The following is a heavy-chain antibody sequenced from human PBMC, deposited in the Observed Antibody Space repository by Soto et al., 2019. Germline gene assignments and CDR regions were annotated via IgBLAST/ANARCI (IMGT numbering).Heavy chain of an antibody. CDR3: ARNRILKPWSFDI. D-gene: IGHD2-15*01. CDR2: IYYSGST. V-gene: IGHV4-59*01. Sequence: QVQLQESGPGLVKPSETLSLTCTVSGGSISSYYWSWIRQPPGKGLEWIGYIYYSGSTNYNPSLKSRVTISVDTSKNQFSLKLSSVTAADTAVYYCARNRILKPWSFDIWGQGTMVTVSS. CDR1: GGSISSYY. J-gene: IGHJ3*02.